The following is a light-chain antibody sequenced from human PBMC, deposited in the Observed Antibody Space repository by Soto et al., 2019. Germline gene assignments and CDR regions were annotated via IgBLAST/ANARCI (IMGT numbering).Light chain of an antibody. V-gene: IGLV7-46*01. Sequence: QAVVTQEPSLTVSPGGTVTLTCGSSTGAVTNGHYPYWFQQKPGQAPRTLIYDTTNRHSWKPARFSGSLLGGKAALTLSGAQPEDEAEYYCLLSYNGPYVFGTGTKVTV. J-gene: IGLJ1*01. CDR1: TGAVTNGHY. CDR3: LLSYNGPYV. CDR2: DTT.